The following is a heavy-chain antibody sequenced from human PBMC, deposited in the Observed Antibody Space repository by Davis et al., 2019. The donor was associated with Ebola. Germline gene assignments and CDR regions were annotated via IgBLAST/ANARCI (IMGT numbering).Heavy chain of an antibody. CDR1: GGTFSSYT. CDR2: IIPILGIA. J-gene: IGHJ6*04. D-gene: IGHD2/OR15-2a*01. CDR3: ARVWQVLLGMDV. Sequence: SVKVSCKASGGTFSSYTISWVRQAPGQGLEWMGRIIPILGIANYAQKFQGRVTITADKSTSTAYMELSSLRSEDTAVYYCARVWQVLLGMDVWGKGTTVTVSS. V-gene: IGHV1-69*02.